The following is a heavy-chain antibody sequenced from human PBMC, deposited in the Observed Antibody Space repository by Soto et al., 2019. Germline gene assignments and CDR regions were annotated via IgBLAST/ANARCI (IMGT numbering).Heavy chain of an antibody. V-gene: IGHV1-18*01. Sequence: VSVKVSCKASGYAFTIYGISWVRQAPGQGLEWMGWISAYNGNTNYAQKLQGRVTMTTDTSTSTAYMELRSLRSDDTAVYYCARMGDVPYYYYGMDVWGQGTTVTVSS. D-gene: IGHD3-16*01. CDR2: ISAYNGNT. J-gene: IGHJ6*02. CDR3: ARMGDVPYYYYGMDV. CDR1: GYAFTIYG.